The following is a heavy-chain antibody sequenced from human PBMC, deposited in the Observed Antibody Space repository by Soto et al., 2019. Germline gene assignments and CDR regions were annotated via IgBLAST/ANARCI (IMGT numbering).Heavy chain of an antibody. D-gene: IGHD5-18*01. CDR3: ARDPPPDTEDNYYYYGMDV. CDR2: IWYDGSNK. V-gene: IGHV3-33*01. CDR1: GFTFSSYG. Sequence: PGGSLRLSCAASGFTFSSYGMHWVRQAPGKGLEWVAVIWYDGSNKYYADSVKGRFTISRDNSKNTLYLQMNSLRAEDTAVYYCARDPPPDTEDNYYYYGMDVWGQGTTVTVSS. J-gene: IGHJ6*02.